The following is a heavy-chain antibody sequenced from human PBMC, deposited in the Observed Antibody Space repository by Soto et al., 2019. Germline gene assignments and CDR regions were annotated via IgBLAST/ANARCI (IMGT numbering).Heavy chain of an antibody. D-gene: IGHD6-13*01. CDR3: ARHHVESSWPEYFDY. CDR2: NYFSGST. Sequence: SETLSLTCTVSGGSISSSSYYWGWIRQPPGKGLEWIGSNYFSGSTYYNPSLKSRVTISVDTSKNQFSLKLSSVTAADTAVYYCARHHVESSWPEYFDYWGQGTLVTVSS. V-gene: IGHV4-39*01. CDR1: GGSISSSSYY. J-gene: IGHJ4*02.